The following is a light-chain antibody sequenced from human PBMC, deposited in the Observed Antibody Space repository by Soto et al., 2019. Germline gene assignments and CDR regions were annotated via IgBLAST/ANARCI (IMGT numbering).Light chain of an antibody. Sequence: QPVLTQAPSASGTPGQRVIISCSGSSSNIASNTVNWYQRLPGTAPKLLIYTNDQRPSGVPVRFSASKSGTSASLAISGLQSEDEADYYCAAWDDSLNGYVFGTGTKVTVL. CDR3: AAWDDSLNGYV. J-gene: IGLJ1*01. CDR1: SSNIASNT. CDR2: TND. V-gene: IGLV1-44*01.